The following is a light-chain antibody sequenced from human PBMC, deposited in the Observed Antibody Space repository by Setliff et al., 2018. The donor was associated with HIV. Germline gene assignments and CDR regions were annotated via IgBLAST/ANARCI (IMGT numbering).Light chain of an antibody. CDR3: SSYASSLTYG. Sequence: QSALTQPPSASGSPGQSVTISCTGTSSDVGGYNSVSWYQQHPGKAPKVMIYEVSKRPSGVPDRFSGSKSGNTASLTVSGLQAEDEADYYCSSYASSLTYGFGTGTKVT. CDR1: SSDVGGYNS. J-gene: IGLJ1*01. CDR2: EVS. V-gene: IGLV2-8*01.